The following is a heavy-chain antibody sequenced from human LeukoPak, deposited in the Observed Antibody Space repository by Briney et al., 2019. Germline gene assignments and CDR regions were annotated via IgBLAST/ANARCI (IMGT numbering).Heavy chain of an antibody. V-gene: IGHV3-23*01. CDR2: ISGSGGST. D-gene: IGHD3-22*01. CDR3: AKVPSYYYDSSGTEGDY. Sequence: GGSLRLSCAASGFTVSSNYMSWVRQAPGKGREWVSAISGSGGSTYYADSVKGRFTISRDNSKNTLYLQMNSLRAEDTAVYYCAKVPSYYYDSSGTEGDYWGQGTLVTVSS. J-gene: IGHJ4*02. CDR1: GFTVSSNY.